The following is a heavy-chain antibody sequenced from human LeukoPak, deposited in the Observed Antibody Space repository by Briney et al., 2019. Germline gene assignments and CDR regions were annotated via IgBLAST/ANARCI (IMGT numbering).Heavy chain of an antibody. V-gene: IGHV4-61*02. Sequence: SQTLSLXCTVSGGSISSGSYYWSWIRQPAGKGLEWIGRIYTSGSTNYNPSLKSRVTISVDTSKNQFSLKLSSVTAADTAVYYCARARLKSDLDAFDIWGQGTMVTVSS. CDR3: ARARLKSDLDAFDI. CDR2: IYTSGST. CDR1: GGSISSGSYY. D-gene: IGHD3-3*01. J-gene: IGHJ3*02.